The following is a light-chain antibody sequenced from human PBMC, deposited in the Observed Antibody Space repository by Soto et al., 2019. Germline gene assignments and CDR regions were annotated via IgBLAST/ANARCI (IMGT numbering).Light chain of an antibody. Sequence: DVVMTQSPLSLPVTLGQPASISCRSSRSLLYSDGNTYLNWFHQRPGQPPRRLIYKVSNRDSGVQDRFSGSGSGTDFTLKISRVEAEDVGVYYCMQGVYWPPGRAFGQGTKVEIK. J-gene: IGKJ1*01. V-gene: IGKV2-30*01. CDR2: KVS. CDR3: MQGVYWPPGRA. CDR1: RSLLYSDGNTY.